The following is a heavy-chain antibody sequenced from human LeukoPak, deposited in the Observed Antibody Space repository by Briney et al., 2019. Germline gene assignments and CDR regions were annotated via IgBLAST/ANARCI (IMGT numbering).Heavy chain of an antibody. CDR3: ERDGIYGQDYMDV. CDR2: ISSNYSTI. J-gene: IGHJ6*03. D-gene: IGHD2/OR15-2a*01. CDR1: GFTFSHYY. Sequence: GGSLRLSCAASGFTFSHYYMRWIRQAPGKGLEWVSYISSNYSTINYVDSMKGRFTISMDNAENTLYLQMNSLRAEDTAVYYCERDGIYGQDYMDVWGKGTTVTVSS. V-gene: IGHV3-11*04.